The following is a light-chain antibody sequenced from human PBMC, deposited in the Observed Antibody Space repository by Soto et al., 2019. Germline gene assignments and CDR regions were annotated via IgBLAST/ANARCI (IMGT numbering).Light chain of an antibody. CDR3: QQYGSTPRT. J-gene: IGKJ2*01. V-gene: IGKV3-20*01. CDR2: GAS. Sequence: EIVLTQSPGTLSLSLGERATLSCRASQSVRNSYLAWYQQKPGQAPRLLIYGASSRATGIPDRFSGSGSGTDFTLTISRLEPEDFAVYRCQQYGSTPRTFGQGTKLEIK. CDR1: QSVRNSY.